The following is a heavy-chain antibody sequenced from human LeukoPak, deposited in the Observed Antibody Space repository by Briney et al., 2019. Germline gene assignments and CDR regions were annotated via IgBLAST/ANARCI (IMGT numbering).Heavy chain of an antibody. V-gene: IGHV3-30-3*01. Sequence: PGGSLRLSCAASGFTFSSYAMHWVRQAPGKGLEWVAVISYDGSNKYYADSVKGRFTISRDNAKNPLYLQMNSLRAEDTAVYYCARDPSYSSSTVYWGQGTLVTVSS. CDR1: GFTFSSYA. J-gene: IGHJ4*02. CDR3: ARDPSYSSSTVY. D-gene: IGHD6-6*01. CDR2: ISYDGSNK.